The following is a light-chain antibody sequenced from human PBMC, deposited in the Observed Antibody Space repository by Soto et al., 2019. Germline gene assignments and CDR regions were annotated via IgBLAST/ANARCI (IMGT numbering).Light chain of an antibody. CDR3: QSYDSSLSGSYV. Sequence: QSVLTQPPSVSGAPGQRVTISCTGSSFNIGAGYDVHWYQRLPGTAPKVLIYGNNNRPSGVPDRFSGSKSGTSASLAITGLQAEDEADYYCQSYDSSLSGSYVFGPGTKLTVL. V-gene: IGLV1-40*01. CDR2: GNN. CDR1: SFNIGAGYD. J-gene: IGLJ1*01.